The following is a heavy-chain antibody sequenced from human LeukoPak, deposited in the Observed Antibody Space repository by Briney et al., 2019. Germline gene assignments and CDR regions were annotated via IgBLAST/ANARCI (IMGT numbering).Heavy chain of an antibody. CDR1: GVTFSNLA. Sequence: GGSLRLSCAASGVTFSNLAMHWVRQTPGKGLEWVAVISHHGSDQFHADSVKGRFTISRDNSKNTLFLQMNSLGAEDTAVYYCAAQPCSVGRCYLDYWGQGTLVTVSS. CDR2: ISHHGSDQ. V-gene: IGHV3-30*04. J-gene: IGHJ4*02. CDR3: AAQPCSVGRCYLDY. D-gene: IGHD2-15*01.